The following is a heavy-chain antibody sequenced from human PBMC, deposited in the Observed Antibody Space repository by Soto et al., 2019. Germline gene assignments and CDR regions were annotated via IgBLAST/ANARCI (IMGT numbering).Heavy chain of an antibody. Sequence: SETLSLTCAVSGGSISSCGYSWIWIRQPPGKGLEWIGYIYHSGSTYYNPSLKSRVTISVDRSKNQFSLKLSSVTAADTAVYYCARGMTTVTTLDYRGQGTLVTVSS. CDR1: GGSISSCGYS. CDR3: ARGMTTVTTLDY. CDR2: IYHSGST. D-gene: IGHD4-17*01. J-gene: IGHJ4*02. V-gene: IGHV4-30-2*01.